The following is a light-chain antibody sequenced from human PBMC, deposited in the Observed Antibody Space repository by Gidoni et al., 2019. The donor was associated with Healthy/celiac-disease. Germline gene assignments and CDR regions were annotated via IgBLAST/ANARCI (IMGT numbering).Light chain of an antibody. CDR3: QQRSNWPPRYT. J-gene: IGKJ2*01. CDR1: QSVSSY. CDR2: DAS. V-gene: IGKV3-11*01. Sequence: EIVLTQSPATLSLSPGERATLSCRASQSVSSYLAWYQQKPGQAPRLLIYDASNRSTGIPARFSGSGSGTDINLTISSLEPEDFAVYYCQQRSNWPPRYTFGQXTKLDIK.